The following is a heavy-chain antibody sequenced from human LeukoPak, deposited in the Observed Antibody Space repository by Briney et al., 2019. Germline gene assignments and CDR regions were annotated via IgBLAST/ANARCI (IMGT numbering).Heavy chain of an antibody. V-gene: IGHV2-5*01. J-gene: IGHJ4*02. CDR2: HYWNDNK. CDR3: AYQVYSSGWHPFAY. CDR1: GFSLSTDEVG. D-gene: IGHD6-25*01. Sequence: ESGPPLVEPTQTLTLTCTFSGFSLSTDEVGVGWIRQPPGRALEWLAYHYWNDNKFYSPSLQSRLTITKDTSKNQVALTMTNVDPVDTATYYCAYQVYSSGWHPFAYCGQGILGTVAS.